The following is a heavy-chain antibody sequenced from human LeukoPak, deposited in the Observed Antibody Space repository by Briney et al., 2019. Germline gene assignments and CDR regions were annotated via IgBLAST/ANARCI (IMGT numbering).Heavy chain of an antibody. Sequence: GGSLRLSCAASGFTLISYWVHWVRQPPGKGLMWLSRTNEDGSYADYADSVKGRFTISRDNAKNTVYLQMNSLRTEDTAVYFCGRINYNGDYWGRGTLVTVSS. CDR1: GFTLISYW. CDR2: TNEDGSYA. J-gene: IGHJ4*02. V-gene: IGHV3-74*01. D-gene: IGHD3-10*01. CDR3: GRINYNGDY.